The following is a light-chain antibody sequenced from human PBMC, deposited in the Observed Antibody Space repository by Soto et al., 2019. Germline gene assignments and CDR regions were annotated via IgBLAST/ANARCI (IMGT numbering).Light chain of an antibody. CDR2: GAS. CDR3: QHYNSYSEA. CDR1: QGIGNA. Sequence: DIQMTQSPSSLSASVGDRVTITCRASQGIGNALGWYQQKPGKPPKVLIYGASNLQSGVPPRFSGSGSGTEFTLTISSLQPDDFATYYCQHYNSYSEAFGQGTKVDIK. J-gene: IGKJ1*01. V-gene: IGKV1-17*01.